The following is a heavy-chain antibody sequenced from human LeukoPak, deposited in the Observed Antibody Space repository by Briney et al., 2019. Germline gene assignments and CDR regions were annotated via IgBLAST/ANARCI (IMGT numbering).Heavy chain of an antibody. J-gene: IGHJ6*02. Sequence: SGGSTYYADSVKGRFTISRDNSKNTLYLQMNSLRAEDTAVYYCARDGGAYYGSGKYGMDVWGQGTTVTVSS. D-gene: IGHD3-10*01. V-gene: IGHV3-66*01. CDR3: ARDGGAYYGSGKYGMDV. CDR2: SGGST.